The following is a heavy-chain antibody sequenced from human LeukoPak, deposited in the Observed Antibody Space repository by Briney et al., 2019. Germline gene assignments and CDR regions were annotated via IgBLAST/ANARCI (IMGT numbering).Heavy chain of an antibody. CDR2: IDGFGSVT. CDR3: VRDMFGGRDY. D-gene: IGHD3-10*02. CDR1: GFTFSSYW. V-gene: IGHV3-74*01. J-gene: IGHJ4*02. Sequence: GGSLRLSCAASGFTFSSYWMHWVRQVPGKGLAWVSRIDGFGSVTNSADSVQGRFSISRDNAKNALYLQMNSLRAEDTAVYYCVRDMFGGRDYWGQGALVTVSS.